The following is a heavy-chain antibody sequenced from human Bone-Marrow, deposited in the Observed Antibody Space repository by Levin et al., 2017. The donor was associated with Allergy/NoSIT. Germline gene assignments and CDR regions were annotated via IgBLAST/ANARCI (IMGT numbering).Heavy chain of an antibody. V-gene: IGHV4-38-2*01. CDR1: GYLINSAYY. CDR2: IYSTDDT. J-gene: IGHJ4*02. Sequence: ASETLSLNCAVSGYLINSAYYWAWIRQIPGKGLEWVGTIYSTDDTYFNPSLNNRATISRDTSQNQFSLKVTAVTAADTAVYYCASRTTVAGHSFDFWGQGALVTVSS. CDR3: ASRTTVAGHSFDF. D-gene: IGHD6-19*01.